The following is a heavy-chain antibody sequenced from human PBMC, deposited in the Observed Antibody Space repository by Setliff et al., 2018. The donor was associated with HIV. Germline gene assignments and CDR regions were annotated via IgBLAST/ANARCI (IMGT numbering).Heavy chain of an antibody. Sequence: ASVKVSCKASGYSFTSYTIHWVRQAPGQRLEWMGWINAGNGNTKYSQKFRGRVTFTRDTSASTAYMELSGLGFEDTAVFYCARTPEGAAVFDYWGQGTLVTVSS. D-gene: IGHD6-25*01. J-gene: IGHJ4*02. CDR3: ARTPEGAAVFDY. CDR1: GYSFTSYT. CDR2: INAGNGNT. V-gene: IGHV1-3*01.